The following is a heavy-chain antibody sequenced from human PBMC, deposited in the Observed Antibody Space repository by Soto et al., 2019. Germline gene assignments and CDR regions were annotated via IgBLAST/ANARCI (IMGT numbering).Heavy chain of an antibody. CDR1: GFTFSSYW. D-gene: IGHD3-22*01. J-gene: IGHJ6*02. CDR2: INSDGSST. CDR3: ARVSGYDSSGYVLWYYYGMDV. V-gene: IGHV3-74*01. Sequence: PGGSLRLSCAASGFTFSSYWMHWVRQAPGKGLVWVSRINSDGSSTSYADSVKGRFTISRDNAKNTLYLQMNSLRAEDTAVYYCARVSGYDSSGYVLWYYYGMDVWGQGTTVTVSS.